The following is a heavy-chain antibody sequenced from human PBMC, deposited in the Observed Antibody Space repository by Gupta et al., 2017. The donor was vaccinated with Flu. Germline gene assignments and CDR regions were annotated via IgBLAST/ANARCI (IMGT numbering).Heavy chain of an antibody. CDR2: IWYHGSEK. CDR3: ARGTGSSYYVGETKYFDY. CDR1: CFTFSSSG. D-gene: IGHD6-13*01. V-gene: IGHV3-33*01. J-gene: IGHJ4*02. Sequence: QVQLVESGGVVVQPGRSLSRSCEASCFTFSSSGMHWVRQAPGKGLGGVAVIWYHGSEKYYADSVKGRFNIYRDNSKNTLYLQMNTLRAEDTAVYYWARGTGSSYYVGETKYFDYWGQGTLVTVSS.